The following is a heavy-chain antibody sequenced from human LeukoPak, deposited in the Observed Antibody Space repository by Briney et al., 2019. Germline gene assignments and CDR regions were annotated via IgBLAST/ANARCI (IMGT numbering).Heavy chain of an antibody. Sequence: GGSLRLSCAASGFTFSSYGMPWVRQAPGKGLEWVAVVSYDGSNKYYADSVKGRFTISRDNSKTTLYLQMNSLRAEDTAVYYCAKQSGLKGPYDILTGYLYYFDYWGQGTLVTVSS. CDR2: VSYDGSNK. CDR3: AKQSGLKGPYDILTGYLYYFDY. J-gene: IGHJ4*02. CDR1: GFTFSSYG. D-gene: IGHD3-9*01. V-gene: IGHV3-30*18.